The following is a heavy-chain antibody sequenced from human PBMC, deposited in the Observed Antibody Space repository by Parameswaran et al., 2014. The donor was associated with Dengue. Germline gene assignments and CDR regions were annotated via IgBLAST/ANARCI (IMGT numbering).Heavy chain of an antibody. CDR3: ARLTGDGTADTAMVGYYYYYGMDV. V-gene: IGHV5-51*01. D-gene: IGHD5-18*01. Sequence: VRQMPGKGLEWMGIIYPGDSDTRYSPSFQGQVTISADKSISTAYLQWSSLKASDTAMYYCARLTGDGTADTAMVGYYYYYGMDVWGQGTTVTVSS. J-gene: IGHJ6*02. CDR2: IYPGDSDT.